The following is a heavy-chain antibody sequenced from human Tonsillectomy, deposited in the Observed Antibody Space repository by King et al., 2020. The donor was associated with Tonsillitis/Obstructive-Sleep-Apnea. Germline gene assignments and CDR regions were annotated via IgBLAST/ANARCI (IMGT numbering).Heavy chain of an antibody. J-gene: IGHJ6*03. CDR3: ARGARGGDYSKSSLYYSYYMDV. D-gene: IGHD2-21*01. Sequence: VQLQQWGAGLLKPSETLSLTCAVSGGSFSGYYWSWIRQPPGKGLEWIGEINHSGSTNYNPSLKSRVTISVDTSKNQFSLKLSSVTAADTAVYYCARGARGGDYSKSSLYYSYYMDVWGKGTTVTVSS. CDR1: GGSFSGYY. V-gene: IGHV4-34*01. CDR2: INHSGST.